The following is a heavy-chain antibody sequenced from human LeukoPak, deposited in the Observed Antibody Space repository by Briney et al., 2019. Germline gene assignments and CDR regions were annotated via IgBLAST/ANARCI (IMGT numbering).Heavy chain of an antibody. D-gene: IGHD4-23*01. Sequence: SETLSLTCTVSGGSISSGSHYWSWVRQPAGKGLEWIGQIYISGSTNYNPSLKSRVTISVDTSKNQFSLKLSSVTAADTAVYYCARDRGNDYGGNSGAEYFQHWGQGTLVTVSS. CDR3: ARDRGNDYGGNSGAEYFQH. V-gene: IGHV4-61*09. CDR2: IYISGST. J-gene: IGHJ1*01. CDR1: GGSISSGSHY.